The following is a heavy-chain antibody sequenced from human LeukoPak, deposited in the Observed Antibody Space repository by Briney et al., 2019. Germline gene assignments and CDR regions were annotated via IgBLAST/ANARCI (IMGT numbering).Heavy chain of an antibody. D-gene: IGHD3-22*01. J-gene: IGHJ2*01. CDR2: IYHSGST. V-gene: IGHV4-59*01. CDR3: ARNQHSYDSSGPGYWYFDL. Sequence: SETLSLTCTVSDGSISSYYWSRIRQPPGKGLEWIGYIYHSGSTNYNPSLKSRVTISVDTSKNEFSLKLSSVTAADTAMYYCARNQHSYDSSGPGYWYFDLWGRGTLVTVSS. CDR1: DGSISSYY.